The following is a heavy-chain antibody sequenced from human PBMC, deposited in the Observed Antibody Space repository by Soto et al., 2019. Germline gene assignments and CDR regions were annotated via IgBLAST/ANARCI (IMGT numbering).Heavy chain of an antibody. CDR3: ARVRSAALGYYHSLMGV. D-gene: IGHD2-15*01. CDR1: VGSVSSGGYY. J-gene: IGHJ6*04. V-gene: IGHV4-31*11. CDR2: IYYSGST. Sequence: QVQLQESGPGLVKPSQTLSLACAVSVGSVSSGGYYWTWIRQHPGKGLEWIGYIYYSGSTYYNPSLKGRSYMSPETSYHPVSLKPSSVNCPGKGLYFCARVRSAALGYYHSLMGVWGNGTTVTVSS.